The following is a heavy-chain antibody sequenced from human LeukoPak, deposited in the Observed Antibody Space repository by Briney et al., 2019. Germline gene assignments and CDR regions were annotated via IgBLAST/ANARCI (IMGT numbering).Heavy chain of an antibody. CDR1: GYTFTSYD. D-gene: IGHD4-11*01. V-gene: IGHV1-8*02. CDR2: MNPNSGNT. CDR3: ARGGMTTVHSNWFDP. Sequence: GASVKVSCKASGYTFTSYDINWVRQATGQGLEWMGWMNPNSGNTGYTQKFQGRVTMTRNTSISTAYMELSSLRSEDTAVYYCARGGMTTVHSNWFDPWGQGTLVTVSS. J-gene: IGHJ5*02.